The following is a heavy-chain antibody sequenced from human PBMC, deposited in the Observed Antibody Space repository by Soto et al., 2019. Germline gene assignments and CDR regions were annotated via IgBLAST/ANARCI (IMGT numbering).Heavy chain of an antibody. Sequence: QVQLVESGGGVVQPGRSLRLSCVASGFTFSSYGMHWVRQAPGKGLEWVAIISYDGSNTYYADSVKGRFTISRDNSKNTLYLQMNRLRAEDTSVYYCAKEGGLSGSYYISSSYYFDYWGQGTLVTVS. J-gene: IGHJ4*02. CDR2: ISYDGSNT. D-gene: IGHD1-26*01. V-gene: IGHV3-30*18. CDR1: GFTFSSYG. CDR3: AKEGGLSGSYYISSSYYFDY.